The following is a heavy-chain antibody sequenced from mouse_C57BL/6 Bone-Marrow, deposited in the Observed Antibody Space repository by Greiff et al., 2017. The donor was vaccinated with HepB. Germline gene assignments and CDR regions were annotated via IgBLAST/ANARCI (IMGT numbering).Heavy chain of an antibody. J-gene: IGHJ4*01. CDR1: GYTFTDHT. Sequence: VQLQQSDAELVKPGASVKISCKVSGYTFTDHTIHWMKQRPEQGLEWIGYIYPRGGSTKYNEKFKGKATLTADKSSSTAYMQLNSLTSEDSAVYFCARFYDGRGYAMDYWGQGTSVTVSS. V-gene: IGHV1-78*01. CDR3: ARFYDGRGYAMDY. CDR2: IYPRGGST. D-gene: IGHD2-3*01.